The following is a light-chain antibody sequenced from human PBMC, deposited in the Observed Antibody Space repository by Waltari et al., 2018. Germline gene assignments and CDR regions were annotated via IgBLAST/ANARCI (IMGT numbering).Light chain of an antibody. V-gene: IGLV8-61*01. CDR2: STN. Sequence: QTVVTQEPSVSVSPGGTVTLTCALSSGSVSTSFYPRWYQQTPGQAPRTLIYSTNTRLFGVPNRFSGSNLGNKAALTIAGAQADDEAEYYCVLYMDSGIWVFGGGTKLTVL. CDR1: SGSVSTSFY. J-gene: IGLJ3*02. CDR3: VLYMDSGIWV.